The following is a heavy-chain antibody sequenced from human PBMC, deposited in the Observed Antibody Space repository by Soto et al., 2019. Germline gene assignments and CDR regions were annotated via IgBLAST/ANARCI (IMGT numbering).Heavy chain of an antibody. V-gene: IGHV3-33*01. D-gene: IGHD2-8*01. CDR2: IWYDGSNK. CDR3: ASNRGYCTNGVCGPYYYYYYMDV. J-gene: IGHJ6*03. CDR1: GFTFSSYG. Sequence: GGSLRLSCAASGFTFSSYGMHWVRQAPGKGLEWVAVIWYDGSNKYYADSVKGRFTISRDNSKNTLYLQMNSLRAEDTAVYYCASNRGYCTNGVCGPYYYYYYMDVWGKGTTVTVSS.